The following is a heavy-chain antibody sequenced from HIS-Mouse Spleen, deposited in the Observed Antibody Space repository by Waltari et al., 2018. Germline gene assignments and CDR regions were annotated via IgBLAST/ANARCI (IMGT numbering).Heavy chain of an antibody. CDR3: AKDLARKDSGYDAFDI. CDR2: IRCEGSNK. D-gene: IGHD5-12*01. V-gene: IGHV3-33*06. CDR1: GFTFSSYG. J-gene: IGHJ3*02. Sequence: QVQLVESGGGVVQPGRSLILSCAASGFTFSSYGRHWDRQAPGKGREWVVVIRCEGSNKYDAVSVKGRFTISRDNSKNTLYLQMNSLRAEDTAVYYCAKDLARKDSGYDAFDIWGQGTMVTVSS.